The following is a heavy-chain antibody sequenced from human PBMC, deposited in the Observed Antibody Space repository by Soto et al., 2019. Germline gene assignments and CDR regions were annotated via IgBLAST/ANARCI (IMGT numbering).Heavy chain of an antibody. D-gene: IGHD3-22*01. Sequence: SVKVSCKASGCTFSSYAISWVRQAPGQGLEWMGWIIPIFGTANYAQKFQGRVTITTDASTSTAYMELSSLRSDDTAVYYCAIDALPEYYYSSGYVDYWGQGNLATVS. V-gene: IGHV1-69*05. CDR1: GCTFSSYA. CDR2: IIPIFGTA. J-gene: IGHJ4*02. CDR3: AIDALPEYYYSSGYVDY.